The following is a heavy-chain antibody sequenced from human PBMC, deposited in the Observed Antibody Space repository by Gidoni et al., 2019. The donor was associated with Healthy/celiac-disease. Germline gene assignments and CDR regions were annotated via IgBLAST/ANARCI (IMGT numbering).Heavy chain of an antibody. CDR3: ARGADSSGWYAPDY. J-gene: IGHJ4*02. CDR2: IYYSGST. Sequence: QVQLQESGPGLVKPSETLSLTCTVSAGSISSYYWSWIRQPPGKGLEWIGYIYYSGSTNYNPSLKSRVTISVDTSKNQFSLKLSSVTAADTAVYYCARGADSSGWYAPDYWGQGTLVTVSS. V-gene: IGHV4-59*01. CDR1: AGSISSYY. D-gene: IGHD6-19*01.